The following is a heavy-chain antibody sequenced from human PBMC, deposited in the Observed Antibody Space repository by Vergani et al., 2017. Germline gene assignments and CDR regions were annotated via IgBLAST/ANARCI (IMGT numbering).Heavy chain of an antibody. J-gene: IGHJ4*02. CDR3: AKDGGGGEPFDY. D-gene: IGHD3-16*01. Sequence: EVQLLESGGGLVQPGGSLRLSCAASGFTFSSYAMSWVRQAPGKGLEWVSAISGSGGSTYYADSVKGRFTITRDNSKNTLYLQMNSLRAEETAVYDCAKDGGGGEPFDYWGQGTLVTVSS. CDR1: GFTFSSYA. CDR2: ISGSGGST. V-gene: IGHV3-23*01.